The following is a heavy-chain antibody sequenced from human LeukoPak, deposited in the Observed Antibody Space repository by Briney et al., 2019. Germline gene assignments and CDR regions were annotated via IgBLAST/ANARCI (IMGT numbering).Heavy chain of an antibody. V-gene: IGHV4-34*01. CDR1: GGSFSGYY. D-gene: IGHD3-22*01. CDR2: INHSGST. Sequence: SETLSLTCAVYGGSFSGYYWSWIRQPPGKGLEWIGEINHSGSTNYNPSLKSRVTISVDTSKNQFSLKLSSVTAADTAVYYCARGYYYDSSGYSPQPFDYWGREPWSPSPQ. CDR3: ARGYYYDSSGYSPQPFDY. J-gene: IGHJ4*02.